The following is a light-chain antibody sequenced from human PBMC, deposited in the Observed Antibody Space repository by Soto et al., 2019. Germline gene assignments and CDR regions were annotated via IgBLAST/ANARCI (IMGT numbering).Light chain of an antibody. Sequence: AIQLTQSPSSPSASVGDRVTITCRASQGISSALAWYQQKPGKAPKLLIYDASSLESGVPSRFSGSGSGTDFTLTISSLQPEDFATYYCQQFNNYITFGQGTRLEIK. CDR3: QQFNNYIT. J-gene: IGKJ5*01. CDR1: QGISSA. V-gene: IGKV1D-13*01. CDR2: DAS.